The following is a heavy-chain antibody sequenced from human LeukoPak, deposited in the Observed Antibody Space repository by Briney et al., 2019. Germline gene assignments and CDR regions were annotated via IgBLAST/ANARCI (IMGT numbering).Heavy chain of an antibody. CDR3: AREGVIAVAGRVPFDY. CDR1: GGSFSGYY. D-gene: IGHD6-19*01. CDR2: INHSGST. V-gene: IGHV4-34*01. Sequence: PSETLSLTCAVYGGSFSGYYWSWIRQPPGKGLEWIGEINHSGSTNYNLSLKSRVTISVDTSKNQFSLKLSSVTAADTAVFYCAREGVIAVAGRVPFDYWGQGTLVTVSS. J-gene: IGHJ4*02.